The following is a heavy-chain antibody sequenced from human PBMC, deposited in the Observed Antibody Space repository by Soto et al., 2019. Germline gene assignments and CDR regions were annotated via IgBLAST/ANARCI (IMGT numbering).Heavy chain of an antibody. CDR2: IYYSGST. CDR1: GGSISSYY. V-gene: IGHV4-59*04. CDR3: ARTASYDILIY. D-gene: IGHD3-9*01. Sequence: ASETLSLTCTVSGGSISSYYWSWIRQPPGKGLEWIGYIYYSGSTYYNPSLKSRVTISVDTSKNQFSLKLSSVTAADTAVYYCARTASYDILIYWGQGTLVTVSS. J-gene: IGHJ4*02.